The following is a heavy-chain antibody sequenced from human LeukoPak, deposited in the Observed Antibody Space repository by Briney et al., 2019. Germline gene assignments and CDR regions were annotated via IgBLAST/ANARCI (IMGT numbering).Heavy chain of an antibody. CDR1: GGTFSSYA. CDR3: ARDPYCSSTSCRQSYYYYGMDV. D-gene: IGHD2-2*01. CDR2: IIPILGIA. J-gene: IGHJ6*02. V-gene: IGHV1-69*04. Sequence: WASVKVSCKASGGTFSSYAISWVRQAPGQGLEWMGRIIPILGIANYAQKFQGRVTITADKSTSTAYMELSSLRSEDTAVYYCARDPYCSSTSCRQSYYYYGMDVWGQGTTVTVSS.